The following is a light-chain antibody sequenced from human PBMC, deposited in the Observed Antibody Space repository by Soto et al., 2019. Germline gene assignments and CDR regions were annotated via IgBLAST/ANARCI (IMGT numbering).Light chain of an antibody. CDR2: DVI. CDR1: SSDVGGYNY. CDR3: SSYTSSSTYVV. J-gene: IGLJ2*01. Sequence: QSALTQPASVSGSPGQSITISCTGTSSDVGGYNYVSWYQQHPGKAPKLMIYDVIHRPSGVSNRFSGSKSGNSASLTISGLQAEDEADYYCSSYTSSSTYVVFGGGTTLTVL. V-gene: IGLV2-14*03.